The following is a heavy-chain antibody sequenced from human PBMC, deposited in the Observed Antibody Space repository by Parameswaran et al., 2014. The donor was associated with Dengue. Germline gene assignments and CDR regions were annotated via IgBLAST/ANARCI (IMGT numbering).Heavy chain of an antibody. CDR1: GFTFSSYA. Sequence: GESLKISCAASGFTFSSYAMSWVRQAPGKGLEWVSAISGSGGSTYYADSVKGRFTISRDNSKNTLYLQMNSLRAEDTAVYYCAKEYYDILTGYDFYYWDYWGQGTLVTVSS. CDR2: ISGSGGST. V-gene: IGHV3-23*01. J-gene: IGHJ4*02. CDR3: AKEYYDILTGYDFYYWDY. D-gene: IGHD3-9*01.